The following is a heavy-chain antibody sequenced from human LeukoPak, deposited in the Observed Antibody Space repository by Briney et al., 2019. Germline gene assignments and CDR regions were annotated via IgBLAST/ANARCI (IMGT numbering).Heavy chain of an antibody. J-gene: IGHJ6*02. CDR2: IYHSGST. D-gene: IGHD3-22*01. CDR3: ARDRMVVASRRYGMDV. Sequence: SETLSLTCAVSGGSISSSNWWSWVRQPPGKGLEWIGEIYHSGSTNYNPSLKSRVTISVDRSKNQFSLKLSSVTAADTAVYYCARDRMVVASRRYGMDVWGQGTTVTVSS. CDR1: GGSISSSNW. V-gene: IGHV4-4*02.